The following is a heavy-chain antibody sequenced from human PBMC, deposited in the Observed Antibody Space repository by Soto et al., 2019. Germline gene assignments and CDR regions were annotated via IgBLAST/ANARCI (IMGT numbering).Heavy chain of an antibody. V-gene: IGHV4-34*01. CDR3: ARGRLRYYDP. CDR1: GDSISSGYY. J-gene: IGHJ5*02. Sequence: SETLSLTCAVSGDSISSGYYWSWIRQPPGKGLEWIGEINHSGSTNYNPSLKSRVTISVDTSKNQFSLKLSSVTAADTAVYYCARGRLRYYDPWGQGTLVTVSS. D-gene: IGHD3-10*01. CDR2: INHSGST.